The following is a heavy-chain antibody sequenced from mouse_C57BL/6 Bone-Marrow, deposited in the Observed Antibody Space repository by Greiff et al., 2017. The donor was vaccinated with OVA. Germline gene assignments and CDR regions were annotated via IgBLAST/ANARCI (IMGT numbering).Heavy chain of an antibody. D-gene: IGHD2-5*01. CDR1: GFTFSDYY. V-gene: IGHV5-12*01. Sequence: EVHLVESGGGLVQPGGSLKLSCAASGFTFSDYYMYWVRQTPEKRLEWVAYISNGGGSTYYPDTVKGRFTISRDKAKNTLYLQMSRLKSEDTAMYYCARQPPRYSNYGYYYAMDYWGQGTSVTVSS. CDR3: ARQPPRYSNYGYYYAMDY. J-gene: IGHJ4*01. CDR2: ISNGGGST.